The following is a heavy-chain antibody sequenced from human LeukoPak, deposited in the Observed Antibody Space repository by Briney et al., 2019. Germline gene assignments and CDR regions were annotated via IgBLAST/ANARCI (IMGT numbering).Heavy chain of an antibody. D-gene: IGHD3-22*01. CDR2: INADGSEI. Sequence: PGGSLRLSCAASGLTSTSYWMTWVRQAPGKGLEWVANINADGSEIYYVDSVKGRFTISRDNAKNSLYLQMNSLGAEDTAVYYCARRSRTYESSDYWVDSLDYWGQGTLVTVSS. CDR3: ARRSRTYESSDYWVDSLDY. V-gene: IGHV3-7*01. CDR1: GLTSTSYW. J-gene: IGHJ4*02.